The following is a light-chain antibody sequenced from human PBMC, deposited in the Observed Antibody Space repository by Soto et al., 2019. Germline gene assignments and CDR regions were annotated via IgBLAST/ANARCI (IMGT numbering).Light chain of an antibody. CDR2: AAS. CDR3: LQDYNYPRT. J-gene: IGKJ1*01. CDR1: QAIRND. Sequence: AIQMTQSPSSLSASVGDRVTITCRASQAIRNDLGWYQQKPGRAPKLLIYAASSLQSGVPSRFSGSGSGTDFTLTISSLQPEDFATYYCLQDYNYPRTFGQGTKVEIK. V-gene: IGKV1-6*01.